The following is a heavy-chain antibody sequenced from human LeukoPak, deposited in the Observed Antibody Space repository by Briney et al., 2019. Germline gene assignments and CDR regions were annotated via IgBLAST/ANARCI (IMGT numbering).Heavy chain of an antibody. D-gene: IGHD1-14*01. CDR2: ISNDGDT. J-gene: IGHJ4*02. V-gene: IGHV3-23*03. Sequence: GGSLRLSCAASGFTFSSYAMSWVRQAPGKGLECVSVISNDGDTYYADSVKGRFTISRDNSKNTLYLQMNSLRAEDTAVYYCAKRNHYWGQGTLVTVSS. CDR1: GFTFSSYA. CDR3: AKRNHY.